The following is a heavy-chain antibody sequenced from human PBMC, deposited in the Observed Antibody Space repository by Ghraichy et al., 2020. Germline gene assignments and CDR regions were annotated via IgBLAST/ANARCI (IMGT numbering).Heavy chain of an antibody. CDR1: GFTFSSYA. V-gene: IGHV3-23*01. CDR3: ATIAVDGTDY. D-gene: IGHD6-19*01. Sequence: GGSLRLSCAASGFTFSSYAVSWVRQAPGKGLDWVSGIIDTGDSTFYADAVKGRFTISRDNSKNTLYLQMNRLTAEDTAVYYCATIAVDGTDYWGQGTLVTVSS. J-gene: IGHJ4*02. CDR2: IIDTGDST.